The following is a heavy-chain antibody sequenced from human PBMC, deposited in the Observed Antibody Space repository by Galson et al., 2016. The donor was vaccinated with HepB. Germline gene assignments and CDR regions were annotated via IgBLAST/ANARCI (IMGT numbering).Heavy chain of an antibody. V-gene: IGHV3-23*01. J-gene: IGHJ3*02. D-gene: IGHD3-16*01. Sequence: SLRLSCAASGLTFRSYAFSWLRQAPGKGLEWVSVSASGDITYYAHSVKGRFTISRDKSKNTLFLNMISLRAEDTASYYCASHLGGSPLDPFDIWGRGTMVTVSS. CDR2: SASGDIT. CDR1: GLTFRSYA. CDR3: ASHLGGSPLDPFDI.